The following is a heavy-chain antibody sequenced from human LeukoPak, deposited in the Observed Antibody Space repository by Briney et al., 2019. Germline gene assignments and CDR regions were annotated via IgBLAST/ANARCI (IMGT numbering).Heavy chain of an antibody. Sequence: SETLSLTCAVYGGSFSGYYWSWIRQPPGKGLEWIGEVNHSGSTNYNPSLKSRVTISVDTSKNQFSLKLSSVTAADTDVYYCARGRRVYNWNGYGQGSPFDYWGQGTLVTVSS. J-gene: IGHJ4*02. D-gene: IGHD1-20*01. CDR3: ARGRRVYNWNGYGQGSPFDY. CDR1: GGSFSGYY. V-gene: IGHV4-34*01. CDR2: VNHSGST.